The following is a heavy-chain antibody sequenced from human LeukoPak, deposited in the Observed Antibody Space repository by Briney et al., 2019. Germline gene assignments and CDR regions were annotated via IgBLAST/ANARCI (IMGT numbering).Heavy chain of an antibody. D-gene: IGHD3-10*01. V-gene: IGHV4-34*01. CDR1: GGSFSGYY. CDR3: ARGPRYYGSGSYYKGASFDY. CDR2: INHSGST. Sequence: SETLSLTCAVYGGSFSGYYWSWIRQPPGKGLEWIGEINHSGSTNYNPSLKSRVSKSVDTSKNQFSLKLSSVTAADTAVYYCARGPRYYGSGSYYKGASFDYWGQGTLVTVSS. J-gene: IGHJ4*02.